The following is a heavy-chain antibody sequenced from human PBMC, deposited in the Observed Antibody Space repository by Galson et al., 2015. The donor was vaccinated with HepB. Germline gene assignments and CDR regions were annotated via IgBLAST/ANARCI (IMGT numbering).Heavy chain of an antibody. Sequence: SLRLSCAASGFSFRSYGMHWVRQAPGKGLEWVALIFYDGSQKYYGDSVKGRFTISRDDSKNTLHLQMNSLRTEDTAVYFCAKIMRRGPLVRGIIPDFWGQGTLVTVSS. CDR2: IFYDGSQK. J-gene: IGHJ4*02. CDR1: GFSFRSYG. D-gene: IGHD3-10*01. V-gene: IGHV3-30*18. CDR3: AKIMRRGPLVRGIIPDF.